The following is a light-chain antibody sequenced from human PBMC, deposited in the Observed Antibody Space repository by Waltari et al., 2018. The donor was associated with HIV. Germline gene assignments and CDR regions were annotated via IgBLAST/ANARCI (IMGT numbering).Light chain of an antibody. V-gene: IGKV1-33*01. Sequence: DIQMTQSPSSLSASVGDRVTITCQATQDISNYLNWYHQKPGKAPKLLIYDASNLETTVPSRFSGGGSGTYFTFTISSLQPEDVATYYCQQYDDLPWTFGQGTKVEI. CDR1: QDISNY. J-gene: IGKJ1*01. CDR3: QQYDDLPWT. CDR2: DAS.